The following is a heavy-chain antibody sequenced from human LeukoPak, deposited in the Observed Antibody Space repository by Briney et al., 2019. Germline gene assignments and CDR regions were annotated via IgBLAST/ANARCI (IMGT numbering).Heavy chain of an antibody. CDR1: GFTFSSYA. Sequence: GGSLRLSCAASGFTFSSYAMSWVRQAPGKGLEWVSAISGSGGSTYYADSVKGRFTISRDNSKNTLYLQMNSLRAEDTAVYYCAKDLSYYYDSSGYYLPDYWGQGTLVTVSS. D-gene: IGHD3-22*01. CDR3: AKDLSYYYDSSGYYLPDY. CDR2: ISGSGGST. J-gene: IGHJ4*02. V-gene: IGHV3-23*01.